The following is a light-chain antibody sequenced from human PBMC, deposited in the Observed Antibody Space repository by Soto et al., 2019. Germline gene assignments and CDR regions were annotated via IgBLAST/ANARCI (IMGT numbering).Light chain of an antibody. CDR1: QSLIHSDGSTY. J-gene: IGKJ1*01. CDR3: MQGTHWPWT. CDR2: EVS. V-gene: IGKV2-30*02. Sequence: DVVLTQSPLSLPVTLGQPASISCRSSQSLIHSDGSTYLSWFQQRPGQSPRRLIYEVSDRDSGVXDXFSGSGSGTDFTLKISRVEAEDVGVYYCMQGTHWPWTFGQGTKVEIK.